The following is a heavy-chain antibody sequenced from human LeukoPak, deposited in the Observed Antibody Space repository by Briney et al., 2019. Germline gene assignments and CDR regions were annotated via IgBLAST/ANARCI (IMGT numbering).Heavy chain of an antibody. V-gene: IGHV3-15*07. J-gene: IGHJ3*02. CDR2: IKSTVDGGTT. CDR3: TTGGNVIVADTRAFDI. D-gene: IGHD6-19*01. Sequence: GGSLRLSCAASGFTFSSYGMHWVRKAPGKGLEWVGRIKSTVDGGTTDYAAPVKGRFTVSRDDSKKMLYLQMNSLKIEDTAVYYCTTGGNVIVADTRAFDIWGQGTMVTVSS. CDR1: GFTFSSYG.